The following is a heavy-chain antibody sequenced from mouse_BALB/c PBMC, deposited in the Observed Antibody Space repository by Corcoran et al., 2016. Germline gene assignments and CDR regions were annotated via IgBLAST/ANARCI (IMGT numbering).Heavy chain of an antibody. V-gene: IGHV14-3*02. CDR3: ARWDLYFDV. J-gene: IGHJ1*01. CDR2: IDPANGNT. CDR1: GFNIKDTY. Sequence: EVQLQQSGAELVKPGASVKLSCTASGFNIKDTYMHWVKQRPEQGLEWIGRIDPANGNTKYDPKFQGKSTITADTSSNTAYLQLSSLTAEDTAVYYCARWDLYFDVWGAGITVTVSS.